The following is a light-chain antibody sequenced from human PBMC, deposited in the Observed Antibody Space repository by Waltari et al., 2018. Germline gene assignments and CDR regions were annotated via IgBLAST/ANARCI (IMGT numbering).Light chain of an antibody. CDR1: QSVSRY. CDR3: QQRSNWPRT. V-gene: IGKV3-11*01. Sequence: SCSASQSVSRYLAWYQQKPGQAPTLLIYAASTSATGIPARFSGSGSVTDFTLTISSLEPQDFAVYYCQQRSNWPRTFGQGTKVEIK. CDR2: AAS. J-gene: IGKJ1*01.